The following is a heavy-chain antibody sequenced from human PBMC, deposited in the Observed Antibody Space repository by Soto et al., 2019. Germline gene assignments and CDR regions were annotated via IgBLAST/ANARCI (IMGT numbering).Heavy chain of an antibody. CDR1: GFSLSARGVG. Sequence: QITLKESGPPLVKPTQTLTLTCTFSGFSLSARGVGVGWIRQPPGKALEWLALIYWDDDKRYSPSVKSRVTIARDTSKNHVLLILTDMDPVDSATYYCVRNLGNSPPDYWGQGTLVTVSS. J-gene: IGHJ4*02. V-gene: IGHV2-5*02. CDR2: IYWDDDK. D-gene: IGHD5-18*01. CDR3: VRNLGNSPPDY.